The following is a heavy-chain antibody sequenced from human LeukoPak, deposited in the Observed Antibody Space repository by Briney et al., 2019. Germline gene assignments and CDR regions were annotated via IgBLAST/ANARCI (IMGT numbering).Heavy chain of an antibody. CDR2: IEKDGSEK. CDR1: GFTLSSHW. J-gene: IGHJ4*02. D-gene: IGHD2-15*01. Sequence: GGSLRLPCAASGFTLSSHWMNWVRQAPGKGLEWVANIEKDGSEKNYVESVKGRFTISRDDAKNSLFLQMNSLRAEDTAVYYCAKDSVIGVAATLYFDYWGQGTLVTVSS. V-gene: IGHV3-7*01. CDR3: AKDSVIGVAATLYFDY.